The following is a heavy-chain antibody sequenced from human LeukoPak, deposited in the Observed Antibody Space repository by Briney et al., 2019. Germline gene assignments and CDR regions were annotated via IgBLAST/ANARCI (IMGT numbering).Heavy chain of an antibody. D-gene: IGHD6-13*01. CDR3: AREAAAVTGALDP. J-gene: IGHJ5*02. Sequence: SETLSLTCTVSGGSISSYYWSWIRQPPGKGLERIGYIYYSGSTNYNPSLKSRVTISVDTSKNQFSLKLSSVTAADTAVYYCAREAAAVTGALDPWGQGTLVTVSS. CDR2: IYYSGST. CDR1: GGSISSYY. V-gene: IGHV4-59*01.